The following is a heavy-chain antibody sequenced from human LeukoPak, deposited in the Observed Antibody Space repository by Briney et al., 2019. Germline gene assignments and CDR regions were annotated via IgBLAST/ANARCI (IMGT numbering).Heavy chain of an antibody. CDR3: SGGVRDSSGYYPDY. Sequence: GGSLRLSCAASGITFSSYSMNWVRQAPGKGLEWVSSISSSSSYIYYADSVKGRFTISRDNAKNSLYLQMNSLRAEDTAVYYCSGGVRDSSGYYPDYWGQGTLVTVSS. D-gene: IGHD3-22*01. CDR2: ISSSSSYI. J-gene: IGHJ4*02. CDR1: GITFSSYS. V-gene: IGHV3-21*01.